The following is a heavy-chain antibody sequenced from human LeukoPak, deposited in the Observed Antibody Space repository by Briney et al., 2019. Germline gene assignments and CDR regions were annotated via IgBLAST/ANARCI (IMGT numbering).Heavy chain of an antibody. D-gene: IGHD5-18*01. J-gene: IGHJ5*02. CDR1: GVSITNYY. CDR2: IYYGGST. Sequence: SETLSLTCTVSGVSITNYYWSWIRQPPGKGLEWIGYIYYGGSTNYNPSLKSRVTMSVDTSKNQFSLKLSSVTAADTAVYYCARDQGTAMVYHWFDPWGQGTLVTVSS. V-gene: IGHV4-59*12. CDR3: ARDQGTAMVYHWFDP.